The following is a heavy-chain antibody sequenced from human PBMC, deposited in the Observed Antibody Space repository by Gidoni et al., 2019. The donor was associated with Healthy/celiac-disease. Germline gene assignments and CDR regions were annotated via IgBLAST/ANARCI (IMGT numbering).Heavy chain of an antibody. V-gene: IGHV3-21*01. CDR1: GFTFSSYS. Sequence: EVQLVESGGGLVKPGGSLRLSCAASGFTFSSYSMNWVRQAPGKGLEWVSSISSSSSYIYYADSVKGRFTISRDNAKNSLYLQMNSLRAEDTAVYYCAREGSLWFGESHADAFDIWGQGTMVTVSS. CDR2: ISSSSSYI. D-gene: IGHD3-10*01. J-gene: IGHJ3*02. CDR3: AREGSLWFGESHADAFDI.